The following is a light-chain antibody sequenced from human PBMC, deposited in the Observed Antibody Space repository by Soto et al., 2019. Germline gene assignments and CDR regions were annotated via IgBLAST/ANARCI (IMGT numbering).Light chain of an antibody. CDR2: GAS. V-gene: IGKV3-15*01. CDR3: QQGHNWPLT. J-gene: IGKJ2*01. Sequence: EIVMTQSPATLSLSPGERAALSCRASQSINSELAWYQQKPGQPPRLLIYGASTRATGFPARFTGSESGSEFTLTISGLQSEDFAVYYCQQGHNWPLTFGQGTRREI. CDR1: QSINSE.